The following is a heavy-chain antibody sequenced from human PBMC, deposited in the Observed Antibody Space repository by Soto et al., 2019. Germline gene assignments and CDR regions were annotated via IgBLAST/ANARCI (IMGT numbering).Heavy chain of an antibody. CDR1: GGSISSYY. CDR2: IYYSGST. V-gene: IGHV4-59*08. J-gene: IGHJ6*03. CDR3: ARHPYSSGWTTHRDYYYYMDV. Sequence: SETLSLTCTVSGGSISSYYWSWIRQPPGKGLEWIGYIYYSGSTNYNPSLKSRVTISVDTSKNQFSLKLSSVTAADTAVYYCARHPYSSGWTTHRDYYYYMDVWGKGTTVTVSS. D-gene: IGHD6-19*01.